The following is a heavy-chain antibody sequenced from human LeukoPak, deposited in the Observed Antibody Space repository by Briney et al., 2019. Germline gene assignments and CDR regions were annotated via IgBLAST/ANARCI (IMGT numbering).Heavy chain of an antibody. V-gene: IGHV3-21*01. CDR1: GFTFSSYS. Sequence: GGSLRLSCAASGFTFSSYSMNWVRQAPGKGLEWVSSISSSSSYIYYADSVKGRFTISRDNAKNSLYLQMNSLRAEDTAVYYCARGGPRALRFLEWFDYWGQGTLVTVSS. CDR2: ISSSSSYI. D-gene: IGHD3-3*01. CDR3: ARGGPRALRFLEWFDY. J-gene: IGHJ5*01.